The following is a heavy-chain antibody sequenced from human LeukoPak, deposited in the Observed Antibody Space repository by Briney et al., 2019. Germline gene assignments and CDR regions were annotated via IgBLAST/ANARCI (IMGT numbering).Heavy chain of an antibody. D-gene: IGHD1-26*01. CDR2: IYYSGST. CDR3: ARDFRASGSLDY. J-gene: IGHJ4*02. CDR1: GGSISSYC. Sequence: SETLSLTCTVSGGSISSYCWSWVRQPPGKGLEWVGYIYYSGSTTYNPSLKSRVTLSVDTSQNQFSLKLSSVTAADTAVYYCARDFRASGSLDYWGQGTLVTVSS. V-gene: IGHV4-59*01.